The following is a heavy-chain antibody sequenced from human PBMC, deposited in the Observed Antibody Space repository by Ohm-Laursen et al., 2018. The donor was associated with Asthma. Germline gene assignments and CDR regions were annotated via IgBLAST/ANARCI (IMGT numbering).Heavy chain of an antibody. CDR1: GFTFNKHH. J-gene: IGHJ4*02. D-gene: IGHD2-15*01. Sequence: SLRLSCAASGFTFNKHHMTWVRQAPGKGLEWVSAIDGSGGRTYYADSVKGRFTISRDNPRNTLYLQMNSLRAEDTAVYYCAKDSSEVVAADEYWCQGTLVTVSS. CDR2: IDGSGGRT. CDR3: AKDSSEVVAADEY. V-gene: IGHV3-23*01.